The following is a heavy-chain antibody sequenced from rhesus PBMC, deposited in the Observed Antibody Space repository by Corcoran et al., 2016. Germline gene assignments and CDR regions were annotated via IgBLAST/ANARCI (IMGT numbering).Heavy chain of an antibody. CDR1: GYTFTDYY. D-gene: IGHD6-25*01. V-gene: IGHV1-111*02. J-gene: IGHJ4*01. CDR2: LDPEDGAA. CDR3: ATFIAAGGYS. Sequence: EVQLVQSGAEVKKPGTSVKIACKASGYTFTDYYLHWVRQAPGKGLEGHGRLDPEDGAAIPALTFPDRVTITADTSTDTACMELTSLRSEDPAVYYCATFIAAGGYSWGQGVLVTVSS.